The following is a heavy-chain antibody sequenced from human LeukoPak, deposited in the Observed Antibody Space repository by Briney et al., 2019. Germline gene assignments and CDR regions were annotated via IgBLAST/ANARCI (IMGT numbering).Heavy chain of an antibody. CDR1: GFTFSDYY. CDR2: ISSSSSYT. D-gene: IGHD3-10*01. V-gene: IGHV3-11*06. J-gene: IGHJ2*01. Sequence: PGGSLRLSCAASGFTFSDYYMSWIRQAPGKGLEWVSYISSSSSYTNYADSVKGRFTISRDNAKNSLYLQMNSLRAEDTAVYYCARDYYGSGGYRRNWYFDLWGRGTLVTVSS. CDR3: ARDYYGSGGYRRNWYFDL.